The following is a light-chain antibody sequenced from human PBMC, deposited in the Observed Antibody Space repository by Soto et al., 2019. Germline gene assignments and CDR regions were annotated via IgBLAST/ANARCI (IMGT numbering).Light chain of an antibody. CDR1: QTISNW. CDR2: KAS. J-gene: IGKJ2*01. CDR3: QHDNSYPYT. Sequence: DIQMTQSPSTLSASVGDRVTITCRASQTISNWLAWYQQRPGKAPNLLIYKASSLESGVSSRFSGRGFGTEFTLTISSLQPDDFANYYCQHDNSYPYTFGQGTKLEIK. V-gene: IGKV1-5*03.